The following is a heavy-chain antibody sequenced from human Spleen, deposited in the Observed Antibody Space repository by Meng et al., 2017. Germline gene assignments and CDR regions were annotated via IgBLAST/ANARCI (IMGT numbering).Heavy chain of an antibody. CDR1: GFTFRSYG. CDR3: AKDGYSSGYFSPCGS. V-gene: IGHV3-23*01. CDR2: ISGSGGST. D-gene: IGHD6-19*01. Sequence: GESLKISCAASGFTFRSYGLSWVRQAPGKGLEWVSGISGSGGSTYYADSVKGRFTISRDNSKNTLYLQMNSLRVEDTAVYYCAKDGYSSGYFSPCGSWGQGNLVNVAS. J-gene: IGHJ5*02.